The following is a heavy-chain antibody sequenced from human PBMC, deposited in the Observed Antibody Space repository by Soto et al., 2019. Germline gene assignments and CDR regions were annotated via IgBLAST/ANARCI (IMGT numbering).Heavy chain of an antibody. CDR1: GYTFTSYG. D-gene: IGHD3-22*01. V-gene: IGHV1-18*01. J-gene: IGHJ4*02. CDR3: ARDVGYYYDSSGYDY. CDR2: ISAYNGNT. Sequence: ASVKVSCKASGYTFTSYGISWVRQAPGQGLEWMGWISAYNGNTNYAQKLQGRVTMTTDTSTSTAYMELRSLRSGDTAVYYCARDVGYYYDSSGYDYWGQGTLVTVSS.